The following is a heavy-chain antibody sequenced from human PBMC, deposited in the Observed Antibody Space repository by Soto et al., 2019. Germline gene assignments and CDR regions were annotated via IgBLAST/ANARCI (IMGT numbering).Heavy chain of an antibody. CDR1: GYTFPRYD. D-gene: IGHD4-17*01. J-gene: IGHJ2*01. CDR2: MNPNSGNT. V-gene: IGHV1-8*01. Sequence: GGSVKVSLQGSGYTFPRYDINSLGQATGQGLEWMGWMNPNSGNTGYAQKFQGRVTMTRNTSISTAYMELSSLRSEDTAVYYCATNYGRGYFDLWGRGTLVTVSS. CDR3: ATNYGRGYFDL.